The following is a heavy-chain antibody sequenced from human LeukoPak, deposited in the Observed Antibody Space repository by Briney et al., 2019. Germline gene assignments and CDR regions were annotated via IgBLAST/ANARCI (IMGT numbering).Heavy chain of an antibody. J-gene: IGHJ6*03. D-gene: IGHD6-13*01. CDR3: ARAATQLAQYYYYYYYMDV. CDR2: ISSSGSTI. CDR1: GFTFNDYY. Sequence: GGSLRLSCAASGFTFNDYYMSWIRQAPGKGLEWVSYISSSGSTIYYADSVKGRFTISRDNAKNSLYLQMNSLRAEDTAVYYCARAATQLAQYYYYYYYMDVWGKGTTVTVSS. V-gene: IGHV3-11*01.